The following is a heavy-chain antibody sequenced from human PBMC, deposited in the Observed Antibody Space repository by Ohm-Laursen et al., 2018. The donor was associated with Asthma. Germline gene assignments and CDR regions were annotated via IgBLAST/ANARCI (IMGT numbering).Heavy chain of an antibody. Sequence: ATVKISCKVSGYTFTSYDINWVRQATGQGLEWMGWISAYNGNTNYAQKLQGRVTMTTDTSTSTAYMELRSLRSDDTAVYYCARERGITIFGVVSNYFDYWGQGTLVTVSS. V-gene: IGHV1-18*01. D-gene: IGHD3-3*01. CDR3: ARERGITIFGVVSNYFDY. J-gene: IGHJ4*02. CDR2: ISAYNGNT. CDR1: GYTFTSYD.